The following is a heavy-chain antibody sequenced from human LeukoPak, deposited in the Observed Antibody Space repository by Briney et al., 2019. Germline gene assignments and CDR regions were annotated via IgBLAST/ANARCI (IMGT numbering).Heavy chain of an antibody. Sequence: SETLSLTCSVSGGSISSYYWSWIRQPPGKGLEWIGYIYYSGSTNYNPSLKNRVTISVDTSKNQFSLKLSSVTAADTAVYYCARCGVVGWFDPWGQGTLVTVSS. J-gene: IGHJ5*02. CDR2: IYYSGST. V-gene: IGHV4-59*01. CDR3: ARCGVVGWFDP. CDR1: GGSISSYY. D-gene: IGHD3-3*01.